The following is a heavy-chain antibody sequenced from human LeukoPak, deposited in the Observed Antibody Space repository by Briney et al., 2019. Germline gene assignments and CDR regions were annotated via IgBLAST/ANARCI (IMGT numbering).Heavy chain of an antibody. D-gene: IGHD3-22*01. CDR3: SRADYYDSSEVAFDI. CDR1: GFTFAEYA. Sequence: GGSLRLSCTASGFTFAEYAVSWFRHAPGKGLEWVGFIRSTAYSGTTENAASVKGRFTFSRDDSKSVAYLQMNSLKIEDTAIYYCSRADYYDSSEVAFDIWGQGTMVIVSS. CDR2: IRSTAYSGTT. J-gene: IGHJ3*02. V-gene: IGHV3-49*03.